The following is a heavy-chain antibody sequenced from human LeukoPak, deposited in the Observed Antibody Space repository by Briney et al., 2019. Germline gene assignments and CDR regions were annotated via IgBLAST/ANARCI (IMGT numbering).Heavy chain of an antibody. V-gene: IGHV3-53*01. CDR3: ARDGSTWYYFDY. Sequence: GGSQRLFCAASGFTVNSKYMSWVRQAPGKGLEWVSVMYSGGTAFYADSVRGRFTVARDNTKNTLYLQMNSLRAEDTAVYYCARDGSTWYYFDYWGQGALVTVSS. CDR1: GFTVNSKY. J-gene: IGHJ4*02. CDR2: MYSGGTA. D-gene: IGHD6-13*01.